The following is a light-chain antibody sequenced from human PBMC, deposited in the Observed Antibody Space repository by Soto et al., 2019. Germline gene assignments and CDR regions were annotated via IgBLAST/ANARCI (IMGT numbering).Light chain of an antibody. CDR2: EVT. CDR1: SSDVGSYNR. J-gene: IGLJ2*01. Sequence: QSALTQPPSVSGSPGQSVTISCTGTSSDVGSYNRVSWYQQPPGTAPKLMIYEVTNRPSGVPDRFSGSKSGNTASLTISGLQAEDEADYYCSSYTSSSNLLFGGGTKVTVL. V-gene: IGLV2-18*02. CDR3: SSYTSSSNLL.